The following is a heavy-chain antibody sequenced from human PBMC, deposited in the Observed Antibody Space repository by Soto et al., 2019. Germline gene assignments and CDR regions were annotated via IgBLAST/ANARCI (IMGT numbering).Heavy chain of an antibody. CDR2: IDPSDSYT. V-gene: IGHV5-10-1*01. J-gene: IGHJ6*02. Sequence: GESLKISCKGSGYSFTRYWISWVRQMPGKGLEWMGRIDPSDSYTNYSPSFQGHVTISADKSISTAYLQWSSLKASDTAMYYCARTSMQSRGYSYGHGGMGVWGQGTTVTVSS. CDR1: GYSFTRYW. CDR3: ARTSMQSRGYSYGHGGMGV. D-gene: IGHD5-18*01.